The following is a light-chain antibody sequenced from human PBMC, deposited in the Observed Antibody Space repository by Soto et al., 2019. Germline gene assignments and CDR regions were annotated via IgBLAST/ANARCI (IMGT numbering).Light chain of an antibody. J-gene: IGKJ4*01. Sequence: DIQMTQSPSTLSASVGDRVTITCRASQSINSWLAWYQQKPWKAPKLLIYKALSLESGVPSRFSGSGSGTEFTLTISSLQPDDFATYYCQQYNSYSRSLTFVGGTKVEIK. CDR3: QQYNSYSRSLT. CDR1: QSINSW. CDR2: KAL. V-gene: IGKV1-5*03.